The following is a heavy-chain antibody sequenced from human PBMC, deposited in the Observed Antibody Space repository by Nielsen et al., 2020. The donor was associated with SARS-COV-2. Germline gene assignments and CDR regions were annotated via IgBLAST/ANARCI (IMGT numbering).Heavy chain of an antibody. CDR3: TTDARYYDSSGHGY. Sequence: WIRQPPGKGLEWVANIKQDGSEKYYVDSVKGRFTISRDNSKNTLSLQMNSLKTEDTAVYYCTTDARYYDSSGHGYWGQGTLVTVSS. CDR2: IKQDGSEK. D-gene: IGHD3-22*01. V-gene: IGHV3-7*03. J-gene: IGHJ4*02.